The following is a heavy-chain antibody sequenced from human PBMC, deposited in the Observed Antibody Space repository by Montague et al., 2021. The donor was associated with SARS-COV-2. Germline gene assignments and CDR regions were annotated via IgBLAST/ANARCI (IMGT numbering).Heavy chain of an antibody. V-gene: IGHV4-61*02. Sequence: TLSLTCTVSGGSISSGSYYWSWIRQPAGKGLEWIGRIYTSGSTNYNPSLKSRVTISVDTSKNQFSLKLSSVTAADTAVYYCARGAESLGIHGMDVWGQGAADSVSS. CDR2: IYTSGST. D-gene: IGHD7-27*01. CDR1: GGSISSGSYY. CDR3: ARGAESLGIHGMDV. J-gene: IGHJ6*02.